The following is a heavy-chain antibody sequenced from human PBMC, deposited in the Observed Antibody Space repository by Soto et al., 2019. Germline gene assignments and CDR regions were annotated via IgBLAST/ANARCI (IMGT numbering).Heavy chain of an antibody. CDR2: ISWNSGSI. CDR3: AKDVFGSKVY. CDR1: GFTFDDYA. D-gene: IGHD3-10*01. J-gene: IGHJ4*02. V-gene: IGHV3-9*01. Sequence: EVQLVESGGGLVQPGRSLRLSCAASGFTFDDYAMHWVRQAPGKGLEWVSGISWNSGSIGYADSVKGRFTISRDNAKNSLYLQMNSLRAEDTALYYCAKDVFGSKVYWGQGTLVTVSS.